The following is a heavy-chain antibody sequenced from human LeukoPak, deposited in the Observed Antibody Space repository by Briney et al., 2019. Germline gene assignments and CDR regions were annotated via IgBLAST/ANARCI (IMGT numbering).Heavy chain of an antibody. CDR1: GFTFSSYS. V-gene: IGHV3-30*04. CDR2: ISNDGSNK. Sequence: GGSLRLSCAASGFTFSSYSMHWVRQAPGKGLECVAVISNDGSNKNYADSVKGRFTISRDNYKNTVYLQMNRLRPDDTGVYYCAREEWDYWGQGTLVTVSS. D-gene: IGHD2-8*01. J-gene: IGHJ4*02. CDR3: AREEWDY.